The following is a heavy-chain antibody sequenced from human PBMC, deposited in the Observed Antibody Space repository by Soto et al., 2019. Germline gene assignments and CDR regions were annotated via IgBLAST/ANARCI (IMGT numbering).Heavy chain of an antibody. V-gene: IGHV1-69*01. CDR2: IIPIFGTA. Sequence: QVQLVQSGAEVKKPGSSVKVSCKASGGTFSSYAISWVRQAPGQGLEWMGGIIPIFGTANYAQKLQGRVTITADESTSTAYMELSSLRSEDTAVYYCARDMVSRALVVDDYYYYGMDVWGQGTTVTVSS. CDR3: ARDMVSRALVVDDYYYYGMDV. CDR1: GGTFSSYA. D-gene: IGHD3-22*01. J-gene: IGHJ6*02.